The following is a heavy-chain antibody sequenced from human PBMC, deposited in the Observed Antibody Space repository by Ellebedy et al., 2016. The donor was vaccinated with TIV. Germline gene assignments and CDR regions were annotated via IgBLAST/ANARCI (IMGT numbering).Heavy chain of an antibody. Sequence: GGSLRLXXPASGFTFSSYVMSWVRQAPGKGLEWVSVISGSGDSIYYAESVRGRFTISRDNSKNTLYLQMNSLRVEDTAVYYCAIRKGMVGAGNWFDPWGQGTLVTVSS. D-gene: IGHD6-13*01. J-gene: IGHJ5*02. CDR1: GFTFSSYV. CDR3: AIRKGMVGAGNWFDP. V-gene: IGHV3-23*01. CDR2: ISGSGDSI.